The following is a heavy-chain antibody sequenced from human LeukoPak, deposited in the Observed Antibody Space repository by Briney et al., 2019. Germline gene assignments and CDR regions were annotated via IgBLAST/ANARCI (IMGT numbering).Heavy chain of an antibody. CDR1: GFTFSSYG. D-gene: IGHD3-3*01. CDR3: ARQYYDIWSGYYTADYYFDD. Sequence: GGSLRLSCAASGFTFSSYGMNWVRQAPGKGLERVSSISSRSSYIYYADSVKGRFTISRDNAKNSLYLQLNSLRAEDTAVYYCARQYYDIWSGYYTADYYFDDWGQGTLVTVSS. J-gene: IGHJ4*02. CDR2: ISSRSSYI. V-gene: IGHV3-21*06.